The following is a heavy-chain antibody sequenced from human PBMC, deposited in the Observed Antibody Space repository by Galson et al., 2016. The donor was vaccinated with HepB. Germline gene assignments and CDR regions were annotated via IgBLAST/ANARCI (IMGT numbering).Heavy chain of an antibody. CDR3: AKEEGSDFRTGYDYYYYGMDV. CDR2: ISWNSGSR. V-gene: IGHV3-9*01. J-gene: IGHJ6*02. CDR1: GFTFDAYA. Sequence: LRLSCAASGFTFDAYAMNWVRQAPGRGLEWVAGISWNSGSRGYAGSVKGRFTISRDNAKKSLYLQMNSLRTEDTALYYCAKEEGSDFRTGYDYYYYGMDVWGQGTTVTVSS. D-gene: IGHD3/OR15-3a*01.